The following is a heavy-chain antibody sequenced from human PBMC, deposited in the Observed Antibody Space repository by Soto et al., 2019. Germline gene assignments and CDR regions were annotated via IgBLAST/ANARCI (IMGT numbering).Heavy chain of an antibody. CDR1: GGSFSGYY. J-gene: IGHJ6*03. Sequence: SETLSLTCAVYGGSFSGYYWSWIRQPPGKGLEWIGEINHSGSTNYNPSLKSRVTISVDTSKNQFSLKLSSVTAADTAVYYCYYYYYYMDVWGKGTTVTVSS. V-gene: IGHV4-34*01. CDR2: INHSGST. CDR3: YYYYYYMDV.